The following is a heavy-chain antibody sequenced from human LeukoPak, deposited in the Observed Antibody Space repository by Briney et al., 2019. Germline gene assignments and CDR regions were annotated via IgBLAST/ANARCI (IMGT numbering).Heavy chain of an antibody. CDR3: ARTSGYCSGGSCQSYGMDV. CDR2: ISDSSRGK. V-gene: IGHV3-48*04. D-gene: IGHD2-15*01. Sequence: PGGSLRLSCAASGFTFSGYSMNWVRQAPGKGLEWVSYISDSSRGKYYADSVKGRFTISRDSAKNSLYLQMNSLRAEDTALYYCARTSGYCSGGSCQSYGMDVWGQGTTVTVSS. CDR1: GFTFSGYS. J-gene: IGHJ6*02.